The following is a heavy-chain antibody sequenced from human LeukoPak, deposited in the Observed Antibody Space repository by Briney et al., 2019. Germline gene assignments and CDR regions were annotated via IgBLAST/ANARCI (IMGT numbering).Heavy chain of an antibody. J-gene: IGHJ5*02. D-gene: IGHD4-17*01. CDR3: ARFHGDYANWFDP. V-gene: IGHV4-30-2*01. CDR1: GGSISSGAYS. CDR2: IYHSGTT. Sequence: SQTLSLTCAVSGGSISSGAYSWSWIRQPPGKGLEWIGYIYHSGTTYYNPSLKSRVTMSVDRSKNQFSLKLSSVTAADTAVYYCARFHGDYANWFDPWGQGTLVTVSS.